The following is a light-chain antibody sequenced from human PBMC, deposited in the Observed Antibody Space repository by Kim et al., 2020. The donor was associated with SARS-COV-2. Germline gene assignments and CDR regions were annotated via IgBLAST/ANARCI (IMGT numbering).Light chain of an antibody. J-gene: IGKJ4*01. CDR1: QSVSSSY. Sequence: EIVLTQSPGTLSLSPGERATLSCRASQSVSSSYLAWYQQKPRQAPRLLIYGASSSATGIPDRFSGSGSGTDFTLTISRLEPEDIAVYYCQQYGSSPLTFGGGTKVDIK. CDR3: QQYGSSPLT. CDR2: GAS. V-gene: IGKV3-20*01.